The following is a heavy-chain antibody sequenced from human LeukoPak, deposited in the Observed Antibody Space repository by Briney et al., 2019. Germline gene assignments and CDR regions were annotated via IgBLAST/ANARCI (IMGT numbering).Heavy chain of an antibody. CDR3: ARVVDCSGGSCYIP. J-gene: IGHJ5*02. CDR1: GVSISSYY. Sequence: KPSETLSLTCTVSGVSISSYYWSWIRQPPGKGLEWIGYIYYSGSTNYNPSLKSRVTISVDTSKNQFSLKLSSVTAADTAVYYCARVVDCSGGSCYIPWGQGTLVTVSS. V-gene: IGHV4-59*01. CDR2: IYYSGST. D-gene: IGHD2-15*01.